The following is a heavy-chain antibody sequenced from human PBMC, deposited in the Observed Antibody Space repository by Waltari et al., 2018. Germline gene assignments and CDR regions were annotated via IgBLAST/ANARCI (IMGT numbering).Heavy chain of an antibody. J-gene: IGHJ4*02. V-gene: IGHV3-33*06. Sequence: QVQLVESGGGVVQPGMSLRLSCAASGFTFSSYGMHWVRQAPGKGLDWLAVIWYDGSNEYYADSVKGRFTISRDNAKNTLYLQMNGLRAEDTAVYYCAKDRQAGTYLGLNFLYWGQGTLVTVSS. CDR1: GFTFSSYG. D-gene: IGHD1-26*01. CDR3: AKDRQAGTYLGLNFLY. CDR2: IWYDGSNE.